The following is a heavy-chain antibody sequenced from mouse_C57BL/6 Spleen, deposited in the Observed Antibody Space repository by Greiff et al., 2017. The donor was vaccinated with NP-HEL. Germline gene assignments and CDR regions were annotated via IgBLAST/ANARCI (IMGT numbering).Heavy chain of an antibody. CDR2: IYPRGGST. J-gene: IGHJ1*03. Sequence: VKLVQSGPELVKPGASVKLSCKASGYTFTSYDINWVKQRPGQGLEWIGWIYPRGGSTKYHEKFKGQATLTVDTSSSTAYMELHRLTSGDSAGYFCSRGSYVYGYWYFDVWGTGTTGTVSS. CDR1: GYTFTSYD. D-gene: IGHD2-2*01. CDR3: SRGSYVYGYWYFDV. V-gene: IGHV1-85*01.